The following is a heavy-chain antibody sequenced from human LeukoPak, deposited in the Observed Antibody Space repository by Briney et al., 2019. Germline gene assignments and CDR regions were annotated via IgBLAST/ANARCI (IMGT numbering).Heavy chain of an antibody. Sequence: PSETLSLTCTVSGGSISSYYWSWIRQPPGKGLEWIGYIYYSGSTNYNPSLKSRVTISVDTSKNQFSLKLSSVTAADTAVYYCARVPLAIFGAPDAFDIWGQGTMVTVSS. J-gene: IGHJ3*02. V-gene: IGHV4-59*01. D-gene: IGHD3-3*01. CDR1: GGSISSYY. CDR3: ARVPLAIFGAPDAFDI. CDR2: IYYSGST.